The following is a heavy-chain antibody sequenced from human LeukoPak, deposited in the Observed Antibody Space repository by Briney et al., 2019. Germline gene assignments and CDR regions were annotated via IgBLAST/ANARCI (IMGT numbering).Heavy chain of an antibody. Sequence: GGSLRLSCAASGFTFSSYWMHWVRHAPGKGLVWVSRINSDGSSTSYADSVKGRFTISRDNAKNTLYLQMNSLRAEDTAVYYCARVSQISGFSSPFDYWGQGTLVTVSS. D-gene: IGHD3-3*02. CDR3: ARVSQISGFSSPFDY. CDR2: INSDGSST. J-gene: IGHJ4*02. V-gene: IGHV3-74*01. CDR1: GFTFSSYW.